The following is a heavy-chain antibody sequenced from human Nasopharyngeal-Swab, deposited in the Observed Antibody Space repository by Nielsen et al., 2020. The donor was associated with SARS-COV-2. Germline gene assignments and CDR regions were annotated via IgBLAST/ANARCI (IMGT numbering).Heavy chain of an antibody. V-gene: IGHV1-46*01. CDR3: ARVGWGDPPSGRYSYYYYGMDV. CDR1: GYTFTSYY. J-gene: IGHJ6*02. D-gene: IGHD1-26*01. CDR2: INPSGGST. Sequence: ASVKVSCKASGYTFTSYYMHWVRQAPAQGLEWMGIINPSGGSTSYAQKFQGRVTMTRDTSTSTVYMELSSLRSEDTAVYYCARVGWGDPPSGRYSYYYYGMDVWGQGTTVTVSS.